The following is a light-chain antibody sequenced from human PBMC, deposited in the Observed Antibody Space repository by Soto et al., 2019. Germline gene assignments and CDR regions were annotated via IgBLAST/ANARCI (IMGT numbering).Light chain of an antibody. V-gene: IGLV2-14*01. J-gene: IGLJ1*01. CDR1: NSDAGACND. Sequence: QSSLTQPASVSGSPGQSITISSAGTNSDAGACNDVSFYPESPSKTPTLMVYVATNWPSPGSNRSSSSTLGNPASLPISELQAEDEADYFCVSHRGRDSAVFGTATKATV. CDR2: VAT. CDR3: VSHRGRDSAV.